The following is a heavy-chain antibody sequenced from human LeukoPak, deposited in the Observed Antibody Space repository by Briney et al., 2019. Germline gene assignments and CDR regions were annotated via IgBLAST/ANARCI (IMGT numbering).Heavy chain of an antibody. Sequence: GGSLRLSCAASGFTFSSYAMHWVRQAPGKGLEWVAVISYDGSNKYYADSVKGRFTISRDNSKNTLYLQMNSLRAEDTAVYYCARSKEATGGADFDYWGQGTLVTVSS. CDR1: GFTFSSYA. CDR3: ARSKEATGGADFDY. J-gene: IGHJ4*02. V-gene: IGHV3-30-3*01. CDR2: ISYDGSNK. D-gene: IGHD3-10*01.